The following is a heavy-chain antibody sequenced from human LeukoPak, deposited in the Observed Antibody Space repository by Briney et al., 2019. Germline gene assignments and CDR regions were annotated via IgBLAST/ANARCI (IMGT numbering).Heavy chain of an antibody. D-gene: IGHD3-10*01. J-gene: IGHJ5*02. CDR2: IDPSDSYT. CDR1: GYSFTNYW. Sequence: GVSLKISCKGSGYSFTNYWISWVRQMPGKGLEWMGRIDPSDSYTNYSPSFQGHVTISADKSISTALLQWSSLKASDTAMYYCARHGGDYYASGSYYPPNWFDPWGQGTLVTVSS. V-gene: IGHV5-10-1*01. CDR3: ARHGGDYYASGSYYPPNWFDP.